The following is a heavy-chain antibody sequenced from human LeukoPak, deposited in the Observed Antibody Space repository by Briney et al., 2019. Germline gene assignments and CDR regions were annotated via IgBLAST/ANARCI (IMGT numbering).Heavy chain of an antibody. CDR3: ARLVYDSRGYYFDY. D-gene: IGHD3-22*01. V-gene: IGHV4-59*08. J-gene: IGHJ4*02. Sequence: PSETLPLTCTVSGDSISTYYWSWIRQPPGKGLEWIGYIRYSGSANYNPSLRSRVTISIDTSKNQFSLKLSSVTAADTAVYHCARLVYDSRGYYFDYWGQGTLVTVSS. CDR2: IRYSGSA. CDR1: GDSISTYY.